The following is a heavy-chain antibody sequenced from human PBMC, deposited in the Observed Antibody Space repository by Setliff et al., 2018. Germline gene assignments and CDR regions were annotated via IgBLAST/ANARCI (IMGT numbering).Heavy chain of an antibody. V-gene: IGHV3-48*04. Sequence: LRLSCAASGITFSIYSMNWVRQAPGKGPEWVSYISSGSLIIYYADSVKGRFTISRDNAKNSLYLQMNSLRAEDTAVYYCARDSGRMNYWGQGTLVTVSS. J-gene: IGHJ4*02. CDR1: GITFSIYS. CDR2: ISSGSLII. CDR3: ARDSGRMNY.